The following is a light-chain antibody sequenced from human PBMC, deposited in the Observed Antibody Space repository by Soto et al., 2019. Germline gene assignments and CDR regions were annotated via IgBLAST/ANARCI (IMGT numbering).Light chain of an antibody. Sequence: DLQMTQSPSSLSASVGDRVTVTCRASQSISYFLNWYQQKPGKAPKLLIYAASTLQSGVPSRFSGSGSGTDFTLTISSLQSEDFATYYCQQSDSTPLTFGGGTKVEIK. V-gene: IGKV1-39*01. J-gene: IGKJ4*01. CDR1: QSISYF. CDR2: AAS. CDR3: QQSDSTPLT.